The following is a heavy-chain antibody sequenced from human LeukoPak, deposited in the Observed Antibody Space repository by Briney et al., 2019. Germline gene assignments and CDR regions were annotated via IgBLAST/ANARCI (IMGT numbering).Heavy chain of an antibody. CDR2: ISYDGSNK. CDR1: GFTFSSYA. CDR3: ARDHGFDWREWFDP. Sequence: GGSLRLSCAASGFTFSSYAMHWVRQAPGKGLEWVAVISYDGSNKYYADSVKGRFTISRDNSKNTLYLQMNSLRAEDTAVYYCARDHGFDWREWFDPWGQGTLVTVSS. J-gene: IGHJ5*02. D-gene: IGHD3-9*01. V-gene: IGHV3-30*04.